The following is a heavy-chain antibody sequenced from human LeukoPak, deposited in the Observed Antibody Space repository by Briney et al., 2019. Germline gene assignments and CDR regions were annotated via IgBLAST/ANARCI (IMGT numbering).Heavy chain of an antibody. CDR2: INPNNGDT. D-gene: IGHD2-21*02. J-gene: IGHJ4*02. CDR1: GYIFTGYY. V-gene: IGHV1-2*02. CDR3: AREGSYCVGGDCYSFDF. Sequence: ASVKVSCKTSGYIFTGYYIHWVRQAPGQGLEWMGLINPNNGDTSYAQEFQGRVSMTRDTSINTAYMDLSSLRSDDTAVYYCAREGSYCVGGDCYSFDFWGQGTLITVSS.